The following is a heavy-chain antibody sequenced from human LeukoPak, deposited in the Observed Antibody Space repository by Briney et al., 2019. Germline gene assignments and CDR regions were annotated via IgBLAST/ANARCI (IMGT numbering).Heavy chain of an antibody. CDR1: GYTFTGYY. CDR3: VRDRSYGDYLRPFGP. V-gene: IGHV1-46*01. D-gene: IGHD4-17*01. CDR2: INPSDGST. Sequence: ASVKVSCKASGYTFTGYYMHWVRQAPGQGLEWMGIINPSDGSTSYAQKFQGRVTMTRDISTSTVYMELSSLISDETAVYFCVRDRSYGDYLRPFGPWGQGTLVTVTS. J-gene: IGHJ5*02.